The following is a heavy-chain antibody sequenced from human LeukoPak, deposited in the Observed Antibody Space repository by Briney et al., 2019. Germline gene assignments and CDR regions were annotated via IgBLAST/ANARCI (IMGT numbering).Heavy chain of an antibody. V-gene: IGHV3-73*01. CDR1: GFTFSGSA. CDR3: TRTPICSSTSCLNWFDP. CDR2: IRSKANSYAT. Sequence: GGSLKLSCAASGFTFSGSAMHWVRQASGKGLEWVGRIRSKANSYATAYAASVKGRFTISRDDSKNTAYLQMNSLKTEDTAVYYCTRTPICSSTSCLNWFDPWGQGTLVTVSS. J-gene: IGHJ5*02. D-gene: IGHD2-2*01.